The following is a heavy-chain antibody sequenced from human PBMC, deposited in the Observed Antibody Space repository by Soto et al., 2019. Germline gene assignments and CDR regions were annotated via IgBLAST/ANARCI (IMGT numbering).Heavy chain of an antibody. V-gene: IGHV1-69*05. J-gene: IGHJ6*02. CDR3: ARDPNWNLRNYYYYYGMDV. D-gene: IGHD1-7*01. CDR2: IIPIFGTA. Sequence: GASVKVSCKASGGTFSSYAISWVRQAPGQGLEWMGGIIPIFGTANYAQKLQGRVTMTTDTSTSTAYMELRSLRSDDTAVYYCARDPNWNLRNYYYYYGMDVWGQGTTVTVSS. CDR1: GGTFSSYA.